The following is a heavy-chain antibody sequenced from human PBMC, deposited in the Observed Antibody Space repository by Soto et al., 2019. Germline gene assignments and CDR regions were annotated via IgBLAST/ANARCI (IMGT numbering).Heavy chain of an antibody. Sequence: EVQLLESGGGLVQPGGSLRLSCVGSGFTFRIYGMSWVRQAPGKGLEWISGLSGTDDRSTYAHSVKGRFTMSRDNSKNTLYLHMNSLRAEDTAIYYCAKDSGHDSTDWGQGTLVIVSS. D-gene: IGHD3-22*01. V-gene: IGHV3-23*01. CDR1: GFTFRIYG. CDR2: LSGTDDRS. CDR3: AKDSGHDSTD. J-gene: IGHJ4*02.